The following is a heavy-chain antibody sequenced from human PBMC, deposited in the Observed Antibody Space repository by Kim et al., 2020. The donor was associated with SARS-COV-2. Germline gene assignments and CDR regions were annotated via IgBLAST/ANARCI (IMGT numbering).Heavy chain of an antibody. CDR3: ARDRNTMVRGVTPVAFDI. D-gene: IGHD3-10*01. V-gene: IGHV3-74*01. J-gene: IGHJ3*02. Sequence: KGRFTISRDNAKNTRYLQMNSLRAEDTAVYYCARDRNTMVRGVTPVAFDIWGQGTMVTVSS.